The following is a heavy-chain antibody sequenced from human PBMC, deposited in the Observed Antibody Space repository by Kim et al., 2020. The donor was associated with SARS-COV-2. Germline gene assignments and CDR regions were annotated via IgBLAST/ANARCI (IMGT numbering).Heavy chain of an antibody. D-gene: IGHD3-10*01. V-gene: IGHV2-5*02. Sequence: SGPTLVKPTQTLTLTCTFSGFSLSTSGVGVGWIRQPPGKALEWLALIYWDDDKRYSPSLKSRLTITKDTSKNQVVLTMTNMDPVDTATYYCAHSIYYGSGSYYKPLYFDYWGQGTLVTVSS. CDR2: IYWDDDK. CDR1: GFSLSTSGVG. J-gene: IGHJ4*02. CDR3: AHSIYYGSGSYYKPLYFDY.